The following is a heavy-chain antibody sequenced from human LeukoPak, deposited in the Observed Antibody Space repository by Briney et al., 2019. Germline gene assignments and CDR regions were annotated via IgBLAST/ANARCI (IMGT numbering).Heavy chain of an antibody. J-gene: IGHJ6*03. CDR2: ISSSGSTI. CDR1: GFTFSSYS. Sequence: PGGSLRLSCAASGFTFSSYSMNWVRQAPGKGLEWVSYISSSGSTIYYADSVKGRFTISRDNAKNSLYLQMNSLRAEDTAVYYCARLASNYYYYMDVWGKGTTVTVSS. V-gene: IGHV3-48*04. CDR3: ARLASNYYYYMDV.